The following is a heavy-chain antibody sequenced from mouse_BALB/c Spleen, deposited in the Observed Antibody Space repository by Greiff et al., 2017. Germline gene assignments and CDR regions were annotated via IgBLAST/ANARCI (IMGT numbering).Heavy chain of an antibody. V-gene: IGHV2-9*02. CDR1: GFSLTSYG. CDR3: AREGGNYDGFAD. Sequence: VQRVESGPGLVAPSQSLSITCTVSGFSLTSYGVHWVRQPPGKGLEWLGVIWAGGSTNYNSALMSRLSISKDNSKSQVFLKMNSLQTDDTAMYYCAREGGNYDGFADWGQGTLVTVSA. J-gene: IGHJ3*01. CDR2: IWAGGST. D-gene: IGHD2-1*01.